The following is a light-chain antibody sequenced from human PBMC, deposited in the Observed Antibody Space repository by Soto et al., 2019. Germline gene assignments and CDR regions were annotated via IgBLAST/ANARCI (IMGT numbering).Light chain of an antibody. V-gene: IGKV3-15*01. CDR2: GAS. CDR3: QQYNNWPLT. CDR1: QSIGRA. Sequence: EIVMTQSPAILSVAPGESATLSCRASQSIGRALAWYQQKPGQAPRLLIYGASTRATGIPARFGGSGSGTEFTLTISSLQSEDFAVYYCQQYNNWPLTFGQGTKVDIK. J-gene: IGKJ1*01.